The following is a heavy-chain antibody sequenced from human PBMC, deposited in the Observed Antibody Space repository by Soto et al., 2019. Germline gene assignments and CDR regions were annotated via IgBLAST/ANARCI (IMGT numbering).Heavy chain of an antibody. CDR2: ISSSSSYI. J-gene: IGHJ5*02. CDR3: ASQRNWNRPFDP. Sequence: GGSLRLSCAASGFTFSSYSMNWVRQAPGKGLEWVSSISSSSSYIYYADSVKGRFTISRDNAKNSLYLQMNSLRAEDTAVYYCASQRNWNRPFDPWGQGTLVTVSS. CDR1: GFTFSSYS. D-gene: IGHD1-1*01. V-gene: IGHV3-21*01.